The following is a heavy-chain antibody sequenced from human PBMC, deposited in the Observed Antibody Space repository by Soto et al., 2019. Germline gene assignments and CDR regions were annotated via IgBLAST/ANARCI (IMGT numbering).Heavy chain of an antibody. CDR2: ISYDGSNK. CDR3: AKTHPKAETYYYYGMDV. CDR1: GFTFSSYG. J-gene: IGHJ6*01. Sequence: QVQLVESGGGVVQPGRSLRLSCAASGFTFSSYGMHWVRQAPGKGLEWVAVISYDGSNKYYADSVKGRFTISRDNSKNTLYLQMNSLRAEDTAVYYCAKTHPKAETYYYYGMDVW. V-gene: IGHV3-30*18.